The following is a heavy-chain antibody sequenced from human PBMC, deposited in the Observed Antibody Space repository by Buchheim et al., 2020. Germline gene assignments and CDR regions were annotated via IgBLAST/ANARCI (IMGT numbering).Heavy chain of an antibody. J-gene: IGHJ5*02. V-gene: IGHV4-30-2*01. D-gene: IGHD4-23*01. CDR1: GGSISSGGYS. CDR2: IYHSGST. Sequence: QVQLQESGPGLVKPSQTLSLTCAVSGGSISSGGYSWSWIRQPPGKGLEWIGYIYHSGSTYYNPSLKSRVTISVDRSKNQFSLKLSSVTAADTAVYYCARGGGGAPLTNWFDPWGQGTL. CDR3: ARGGGGAPLTNWFDP.